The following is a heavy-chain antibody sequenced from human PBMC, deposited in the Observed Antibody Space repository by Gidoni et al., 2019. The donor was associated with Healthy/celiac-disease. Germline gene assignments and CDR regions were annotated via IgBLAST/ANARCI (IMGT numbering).Heavy chain of an antibody. CDR3: AKGWIYFGY. CDR1: GFTFSTYA. CDR2: ISGSGGST. Sequence: EVQPLESGGGLVQPGASLRLSSAASGFTFSTYAMSWVRQAPGTGVEWVSAISGSGGSTYYADSVKGRFTISRDNSKNTLYLQMNSLRAEDTAVYYCAKGWIYFGYWGQGTLVTVSS. D-gene: IGHD5-12*01. V-gene: IGHV3-23*01. J-gene: IGHJ4*02.